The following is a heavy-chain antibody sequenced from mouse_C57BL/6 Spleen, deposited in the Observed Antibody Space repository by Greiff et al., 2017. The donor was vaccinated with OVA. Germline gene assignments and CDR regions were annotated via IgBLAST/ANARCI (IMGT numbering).Heavy chain of an antibody. CDR2: IYPSDSET. Sequence: QVQLQQPGAELVRPGSSVKLSCKASGYTFTSYWMDWVKQRPGQGLEWIGNIYPSDSETHYNQKFKDKATLTVDKSSSTAYMQLSSLTSEDSAVYYCARYYGSRHWYFDVWGTGTTVTVSS. CDR3: ARYYGSRHWYFDV. D-gene: IGHD1-1*01. CDR1: GYTFTSYW. J-gene: IGHJ1*03. V-gene: IGHV1-61*01.